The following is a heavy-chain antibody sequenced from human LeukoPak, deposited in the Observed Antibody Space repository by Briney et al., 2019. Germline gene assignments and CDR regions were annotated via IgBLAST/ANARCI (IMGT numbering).Heavy chain of an antibody. Sequence: SETLSLTCTVSGGSISSSSYYWSWIRQPAGKGLEWIGRIYTSGSTNYNPSLKSRVTMSVDTSKNQFSLKLSSVTAADTAVYYCARVLRYCSGGNCYSGGLGYMDVWGKGTTVTISS. V-gene: IGHV4-61*02. CDR2: IYTSGST. CDR1: GGSISSSSYY. CDR3: ARVLRYCSGGNCYSGGLGYMDV. D-gene: IGHD2-15*01. J-gene: IGHJ6*03.